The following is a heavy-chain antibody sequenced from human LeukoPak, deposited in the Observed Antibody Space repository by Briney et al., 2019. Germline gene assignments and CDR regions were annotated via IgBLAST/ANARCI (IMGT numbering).Heavy chain of an antibody. CDR1: GFTFSSYW. CDR2: IKQDGSEK. CDR3: ARDTSSDSSGVDY. D-gene: IGHD3-22*01. J-gene: IGHJ4*02. V-gene: IGHV3-7*01. Sequence: PGGSLRLSCAASGFTFSSYWMNWVRQAPGKGLEWVANIKQDGSEKYYVDSVKGRFTISRDSAKNSLYLQMNSLRAEDTAVYYCARDTSSDSSGVDYWGQGTLVTVSS.